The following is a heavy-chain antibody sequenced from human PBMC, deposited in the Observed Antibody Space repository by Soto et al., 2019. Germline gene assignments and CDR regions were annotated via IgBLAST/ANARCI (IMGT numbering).Heavy chain of an antibody. V-gene: IGHV3-33*01. CDR3: ARDPGYCSSTSCYKPYYYYMDV. D-gene: IGHD2-2*02. J-gene: IGHJ6*03. CDR2: IWYDGSNK. CDR1: GFTFSSYG. Sequence: PGGSLRLSCAASGFTFSSYGMHWVRQAPGKGLEWVAVIWYDGSNKYYADSVKGRFTISRDNSKNTLYLQMNSLRAEDTAVYYCARDPGYCSSTSCYKPYYYYMDVWGKGTTVTVSS.